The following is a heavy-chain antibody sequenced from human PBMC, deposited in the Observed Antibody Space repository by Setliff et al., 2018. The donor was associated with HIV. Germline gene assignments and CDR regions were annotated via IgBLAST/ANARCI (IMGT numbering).Heavy chain of an antibody. Sequence: SETLSLTCTVSGGSISSHHWTWIRQPPGKGLEWIGDIHYSGSTNYNSSLKSRVTITIDTSKNQVSLKVNYVTAADTALYFCARGLQRKNGLHSYYYYMDIWGKGTTVTVSS. J-gene: IGHJ6*03. CDR2: IHYSGST. CDR1: GGSISSHH. CDR3: ARGLQRKNGLHSYYYYMDI. V-gene: IGHV4-59*11. D-gene: IGHD6-25*01.